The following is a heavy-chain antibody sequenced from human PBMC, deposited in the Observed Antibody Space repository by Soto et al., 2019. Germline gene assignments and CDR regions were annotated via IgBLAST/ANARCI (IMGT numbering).Heavy chain of an antibody. V-gene: IGHV3-30*18. J-gene: IGHJ4*02. CDR3: AKGTAVARQHFAN. CDR1: GLTFSDFG. Sequence: QVQVVESGGGVVQPERSLRLSCALSGLTFSDFGMHWVRQAPGKGWEWVAAISGDGSDKYYVGSVQGRFTISRDNTKNALYLQMNSLRSEDTAVYYCAKGTAVARQHFANWGQGTLVTVSS. CDR2: ISGDGSDK. D-gene: IGHD6-19*01.